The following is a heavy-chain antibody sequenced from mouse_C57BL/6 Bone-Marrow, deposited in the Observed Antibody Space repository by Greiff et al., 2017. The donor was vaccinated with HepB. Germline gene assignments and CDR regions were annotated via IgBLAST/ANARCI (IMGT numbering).Heavy chain of an antibody. D-gene: IGHD2-5*01. J-gene: IGHJ3*01. CDR1: GFTFSNYW. CDR2: IRLKSDNYAT. Sequence: DVQLQESGGGLVQPGGSMKLSCVASGFTFSNYWMNWVRQSPEKGLEWVAQIRLKSDNYATHYAESVKGRFTISRDDSKSSVYLQMNNLRAEDTGIYYCTDSKAWFAYWGQGTLVTVSA. V-gene: IGHV6-3*01. CDR3: TDSKAWFAY.